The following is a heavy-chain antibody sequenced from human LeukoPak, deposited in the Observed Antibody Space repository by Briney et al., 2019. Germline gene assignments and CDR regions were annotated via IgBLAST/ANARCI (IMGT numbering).Heavy chain of an antibody. J-gene: IGHJ5*02. Sequence: GGSLRLSCAASGFTVSSNYMSWVRQAPGKGLEWVSVIYSGGSTYYADSVKGRFTISRDDSKNTLYLQMNSLKTEDTAVYYCTTGVNWNRKPWGQGTLVTVSS. D-gene: IGHD1/OR15-1a*01. CDR1: GFTVSSNY. CDR3: TTGVNWNRKP. V-gene: IGHV3-53*01. CDR2: IYSGGST.